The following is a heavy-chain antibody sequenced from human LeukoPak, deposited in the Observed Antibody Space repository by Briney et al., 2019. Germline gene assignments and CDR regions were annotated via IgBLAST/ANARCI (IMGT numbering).Heavy chain of an antibody. Sequence: GGSLRLSCAASGFPFNSHGMHWLPQAPGKGRVWVAFIPNDGSNKYYAGSEKGRFTISRDNSKNTLYLQMNSLKSEDTAVYYCARALGYCSAGRCSCFDPWGQGTLVAVSS. D-gene: IGHD2-15*01. CDR3: ARALGYCSAGRCSCFDP. J-gene: IGHJ5*02. V-gene: IGHV3-30*02. CDR2: IPNDGSNK. CDR1: GFPFNSHG.